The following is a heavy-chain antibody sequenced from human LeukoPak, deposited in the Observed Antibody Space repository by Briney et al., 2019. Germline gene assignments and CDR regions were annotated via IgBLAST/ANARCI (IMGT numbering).Heavy chain of an antibody. CDR3: ARAKRQWLVGATIRGDNPPYYFDY. J-gene: IGHJ4*02. Sequence: SETLSLTCTVSGGSISTSSYYWGWVRQPPGKGLEWIGSMYYSGSTYYNSSLKSRVTISVDTSKKQYSLKVNSVTAADTAMYYCARAKRQWLVGATIRGDNPPYYFDYWGQGTLVTVSS. CDR2: MYYSGST. V-gene: IGHV4-39*07. D-gene: IGHD6-19*01. CDR1: GGSISTSSYY.